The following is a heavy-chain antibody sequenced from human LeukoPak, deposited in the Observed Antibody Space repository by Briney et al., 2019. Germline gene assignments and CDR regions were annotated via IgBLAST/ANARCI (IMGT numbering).Heavy chain of an antibody. V-gene: IGHV4-59*08. CDR2: IYYSGST. CDR3: ARREGSGVDY. J-gene: IGHJ4*02. D-gene: IGHD2-15*01. CDR1: GGSISSYY. Sequence: SETLSLTCTVSGGSISSYYWSWIRQPPGKGLEWIGYIYYSGSTNYNPSLKSRVTISVDTSKNQFSLKLSSVTAADTAVYYCARREGSGVDYWGQGTLVTASS.